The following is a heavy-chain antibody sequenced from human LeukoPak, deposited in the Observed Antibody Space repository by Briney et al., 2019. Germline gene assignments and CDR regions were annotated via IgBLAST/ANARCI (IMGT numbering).Heavy chain of an antibody. J-gene: IGHJ4*02. Sequence: ASVKVSCKASGGTFSSYAISWVRQAPGQGLEWMGWINPNSGGTNYAQKFQGRVTMTRDTSISTAYMEPSRLRSDDTAVYYCARHGKKVGAYDYWGQGTLVTVSS. V-gene: IGHV1-2*02. CDR2: INPNSGGT. CDR1: GGTFSSYA. CDR3: ARHGKKVGAYDY. D-gene: IGHD1-26*01.